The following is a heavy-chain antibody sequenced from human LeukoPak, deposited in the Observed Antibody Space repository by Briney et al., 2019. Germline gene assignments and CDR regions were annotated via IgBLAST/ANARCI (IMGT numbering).Heavy chain of an antibody. Sequence: ASVKVSCKVSGYTLTELSMHWVRQAPGKGLEWMGGFDPEDGETIYAQKFQGRVTMTEDTSTDTAYMELSSLRSEDTAVYYCATGPMIVVVKGPPVIYGTGNYFDYWGQGTLVTVSS. CDR2: FDPEDGET. V-gene: IGHV1-24*01. J-gene: IGHJ4*02. CDR1: GYTLTELS. D-gene: IGHD3-22*01. CDR3: ATGPMIVVVKGPPVIYGTGNYFDY.